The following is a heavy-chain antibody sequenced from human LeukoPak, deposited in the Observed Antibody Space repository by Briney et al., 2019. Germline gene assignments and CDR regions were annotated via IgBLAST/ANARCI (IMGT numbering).Heavy chain of an antibody. D-gene: IGHD2-15*01. Sequence: ASVKVSCKASGYTFTSYGISWVRQAPGQGLEWMGWISAYNGNTNYAQKLQGRVTMTTDTSTSTAYMELRSLRSDDTAVYYCARQIGYCGGGSCYPTGPFDYWGQGTLVTVSS. CDR3: ARQIGYCGGGSCYPTGPFDY. V-gene: IGHV1-18*01. J-gene: IGHJ4*02. CDR1: GYTFTSYG. CDR2: ISAYNGNT.